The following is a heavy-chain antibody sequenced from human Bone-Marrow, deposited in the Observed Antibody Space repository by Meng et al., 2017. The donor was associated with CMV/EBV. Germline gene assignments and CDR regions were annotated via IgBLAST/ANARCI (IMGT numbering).Heavy chain of an antibody. J-gene: IGHJ4*02. CDR1: GDSVYSKSAA. CDR2: TYYRSKWNN. CDR3: ARLGGDVDY. V-gene: IGHV6-1*01. D-gene: IGHD3-16*01. Sequence: CAIAGDSVYSKSAAWNWIRPSPSRGLEWLGRTYYRSKWNNEYAVSVKSRIIITPDTSKNQFSLQLNSVTPDDTAVYYCARLGGDVDYWGQGTLVTVSS.